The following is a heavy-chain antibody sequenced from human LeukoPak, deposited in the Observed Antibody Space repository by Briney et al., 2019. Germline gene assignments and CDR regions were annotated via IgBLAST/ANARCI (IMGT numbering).Heavy chain of an antibody. D-gene: IGHD3-3*01. CDR3: AKDQTYYDFWSGFDY. CDR1: GFTFSSYA. Sequence: GGSLRLSCAASGFTFSSYAMIWVRQAPGKGLEWVSAISGSGGSTYYADSVKGRFTISRDNSKNTLYLQMNSLRAEDTAVYYCAKDQTYYDFWSGFDYWGQGTLVTVSS. CDR2: ISGSGGST. V-gene: IGHV3-23*01. J-gene: IGHJ4*02.